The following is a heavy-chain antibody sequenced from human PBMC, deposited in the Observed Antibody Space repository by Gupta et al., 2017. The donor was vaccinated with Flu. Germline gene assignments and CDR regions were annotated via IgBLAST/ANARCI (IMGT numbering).Heavy chain of an antibody. V-gene: IGHV3-11*01. D-gene: IGHD4-4*01. CDR3: ASVEDRNLHHYYYYGMDV. CDR2: ISSSGSTI. Sequence: MSWIRQAPGKGLEWVSYISSSGSTIYYADSVKGRFTISRDNAKNSLYLQMNSLRAEDTAVYYCASVEDRNLHHYYYYGMDVWGQGTTVTVSA. J-gene: IGHJ6*01.